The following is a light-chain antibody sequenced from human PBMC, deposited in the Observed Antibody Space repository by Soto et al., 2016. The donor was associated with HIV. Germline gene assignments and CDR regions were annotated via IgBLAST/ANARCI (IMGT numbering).Light chain of an antibody. V-gene: IGKV1-12*01. CDR2: AVS. CDR3: QQAYSFPYT. J-gene: IGKJ2*01. CDR1: QSISSW. Sequence: DFQMTQSPSSVSASVGDRITITCRASQSISSWLAWYQQKPGKAPKLLIYAVSNLQSGVPSRFSGSGFGTNFTLTIASLQPEDFATYYCQQAYSFPYTFGQGTMLELK.